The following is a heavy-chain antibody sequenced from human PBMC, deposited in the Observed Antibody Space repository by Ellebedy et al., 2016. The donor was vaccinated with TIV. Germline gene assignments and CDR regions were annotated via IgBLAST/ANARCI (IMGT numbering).Heavy chain of an antibody. Sequence: GGSLRLSCAASGFTVSSNYMSWVRQAPGKGLEWVANIKQDGSEKYYVDSVKGRFTISRDNAKNSLYLQMNSLRAEDTAVYYCARDPIAVAGIRAFDYWGQGTLVTVSS. V-gene: IGHV3-7*01. D-gene: IGHD6-19*01. CDR3: ARDPIAVAGIRAFDY. J-gene: IGHJ4*02. CDR1: GFTVSSNY. CDR2: IKQDGSEK.